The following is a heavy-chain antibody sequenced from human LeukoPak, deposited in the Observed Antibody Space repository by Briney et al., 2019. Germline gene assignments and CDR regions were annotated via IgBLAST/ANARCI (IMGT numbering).Heavy chain of an antibody. CDR2: STHTGST. J-gene: IGHJ4*02. CDR1: GGSFSGHY. D-gene: IGHD1-1*01. Sequence: SETLSLTCAVYGGSFSGHYWTWIRQAPGKGLEWIGESTHTGSTNYNPSLKSRVTISVDTSKNQFSLKLTSVSAADTAVYHCARGRTGAPALDFWGPGTMVTVSS. CDR3: ARGRTGAPALDF. V-gene: IGHV4-34*01.